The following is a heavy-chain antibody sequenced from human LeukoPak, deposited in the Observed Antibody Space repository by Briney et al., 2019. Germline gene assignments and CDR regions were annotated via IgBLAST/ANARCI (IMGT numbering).Heavy chain of an antibody. Sequence: VGSLRLSCAASGLTFSSYSMNWVRQAPGKGLEWVSSISRSSNYIYYADSVKGRFTISRDNAKNSLYLQINSLRAEDTSVYYCARGENNYGYYYFDYWGQGTLVTVSS. CDR1: GLTFSSYS. J-gene: IGHJ4*02. V-gene: IGHV3-21*01. D-gene: IGHD5-24*01. CDR3: ARGENNYGYYYFDY. CDR2: ISRSSNYI.